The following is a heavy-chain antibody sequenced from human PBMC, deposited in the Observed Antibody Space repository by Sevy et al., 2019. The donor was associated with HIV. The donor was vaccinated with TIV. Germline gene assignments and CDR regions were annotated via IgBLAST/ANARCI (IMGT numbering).Heavy chain of an antibody. J-gene: IGHJ4*02. V-gene: IGHV3-23*01. Sequence: GGSLRLSCAASGFSFTNYAMAWVRQAPGKGLEWVSSISASGASTYYADSVKGRFTISMDISKNTLYLHLNSLRADDTALYYCAKAGDVYVWGSFHLDYWGQGTLVTVSS. CDR3: AKAGDVYVWGSFHLDY. CDR1: GFSFTNYA. D-gene: IGHD3-16*01. CDR2: ISASGAST.